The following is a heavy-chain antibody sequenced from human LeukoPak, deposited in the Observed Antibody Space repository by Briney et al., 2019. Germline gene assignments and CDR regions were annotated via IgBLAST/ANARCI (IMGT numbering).Heavy chain of an antibody. CDR3: ASSKGYSGYDWLSYFDY. J-gene: IGHJ4*02. CDR1: GFTFSSYS. V-gene: IGHV3-21*01. CDR2: ISSSSSYI. Sequence: GGSLRLSCAASGFTFSSYSMNWVRQAPGKGLEWVSSISSSSSYIYYVDSVKGRFIISRDNSKNTLYLQMNSLRAEDTAVYYCASSKGYSGYDWLSYFDYWGQGTLVTVSS. D-gene: IGHD5-12*01.